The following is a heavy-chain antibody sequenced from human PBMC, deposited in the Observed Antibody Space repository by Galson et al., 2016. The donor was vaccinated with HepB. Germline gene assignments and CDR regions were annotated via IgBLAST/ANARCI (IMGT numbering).Heavy chain of an antibody. Sequence: SVKVSCKASGFTFTAYGISWVRQAPGQGLEWMGWINAYNGNTNYAQSFQGRVTMTTDTSTGTAYMELWNPRSDDTALYYCARVLGGYDFYPWGQGTLVTVSS. V-gene: IGHV1-18*01. CDR2: INAYNGNT. J-gene: IGHJ5*02. D-gene: IGHD5-12*01. CDR1: GFTFTAYG. CDR3: ARVLGGYDFYP.